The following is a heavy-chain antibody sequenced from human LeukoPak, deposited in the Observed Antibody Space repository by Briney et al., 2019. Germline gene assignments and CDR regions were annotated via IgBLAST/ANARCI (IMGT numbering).Heavy chain of an antibody. D-gene: IGHD2-15*01. V-gene: IGHV3-7*05. Sequence: GGSLRLSCAASGFTFTTYSMTWVRQAPGRGLEWVARMKEDGSEIYYVDSVKGRFTISRDNAKKSLYLQMNSLRAEDTAVYYCAREWWYLDYWGQGTLVTVSS. CDR1: GFTFTTYS. CDR2: MKEDGSEI. J-gene: IGHJ4*02. CDR3: AREWWYLDY.